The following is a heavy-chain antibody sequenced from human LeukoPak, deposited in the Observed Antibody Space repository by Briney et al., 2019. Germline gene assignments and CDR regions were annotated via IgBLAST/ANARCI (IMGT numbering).Heavy chain of an antibody. CDR2: IYYTGST. D-gene: IGHD2-8*02. CDR3: ARYHCPAGVCDGFDY. J-gene: IGHJ4*02. Sequence: SETLSLTCTVSGASISGYYWSWIRQPPGKGLEWIVYIYYTGSTNYNPSLKSRVTMSVDASKNQFSLKLTSVTAADTAVYYCARYHCPAGVCDGFDYWGRGTLVTVST. CDR1: GASISGYY. V-gene: IGHV4-59*01.